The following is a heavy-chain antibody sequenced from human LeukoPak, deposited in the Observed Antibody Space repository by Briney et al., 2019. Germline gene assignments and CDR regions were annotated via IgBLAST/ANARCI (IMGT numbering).Heavy chain of an antibody. CDR3: ARNFNPEQLVLNY. CDR1: GGSISSSSYY. V-gene: IGHV4-39*07. J-gene: IGHJ4*02. Sequence: NASETLSLTCTVSGGSISSSSYYWGWIRQPPGKGLEWIGSIYYSGSTYYNPSLKSRVTISVDTSKNQFSLKVRSVTAADTAVYHCARNFNPEQLVLNYWGQGTLVTVSS. D-gene: IGHD6-13*01. CDR2: IYYSGST.